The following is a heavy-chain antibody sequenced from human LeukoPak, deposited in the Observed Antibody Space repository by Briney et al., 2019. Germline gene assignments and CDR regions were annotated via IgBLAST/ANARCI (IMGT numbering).Heavy chain of an antibody. Sequence: SETLSLTCTVSGGSISSSSYYWGWIRQPPGKGLEWIGSIYYSGSTYYNPSLKSRVTISVDTSENQFSLKLSSVTAADTAVYYCARTSRRYSHNDYWGQGTLVTVSS. D-gene: IGHD6-13*01. J-gene: IGHJ4*02. V-gene: IGHV4-39*07. CDR1: GGSISSSSYY. CDR2: IYYSGST. CDR3: ARTSRRYSHNDY.